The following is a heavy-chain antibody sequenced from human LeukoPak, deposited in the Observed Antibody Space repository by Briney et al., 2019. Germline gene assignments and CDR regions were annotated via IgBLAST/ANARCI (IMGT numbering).Heavy chain of an antibody. CDR1: GFTFSSYA. CDR2: FGGSGGTI. CDR3: AKSDCGGDCHLLDY. J-gene: IGHJ4*02. V-gene: IGHV3-23*01. D-gene: IGHD2-21*02. Sequence: GGSLRLSCAASGFTFSSYAMSWVRQAPGKGLEWVSHFGGSGGTIYYADSVKGGFPISKDNSKNTLYLQMSSLRAEDTAVYYCAKSDCGGDCHLLDYWGQGTLVTVSS.